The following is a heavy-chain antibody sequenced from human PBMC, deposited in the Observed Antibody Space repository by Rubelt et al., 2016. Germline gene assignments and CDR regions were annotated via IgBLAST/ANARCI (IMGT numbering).Heavy chain of an antibody. V-gene: IGHV3-49*04. CDR2: IRGKTYGGTT. J-gene: IGHJ4*02. CDR1: GFTFSNFW. CDR3: SRPQAYSGSYNNY. D-gene: IGHD1-26*01. Sequence: EVQLVESGGGLVRPGGSLRLSCAASGFTFSNFWMNWVRQAPGKGLEWVGFIRGKTYGGTTEYAAAVKGRFSISRDDSKSIAYLQMNRLKTEDTAVYYCSRPQAYSGSYNNYWGQGTLVTVSS.